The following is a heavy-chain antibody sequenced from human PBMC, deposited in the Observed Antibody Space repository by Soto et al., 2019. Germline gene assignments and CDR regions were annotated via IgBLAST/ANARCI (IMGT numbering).Heavy chain of an antibody. CDR1: GGINSHY. D-gene: IGHD1-20*01. Sequence: QVQLQESGPGLVKPSETLSLTCSVSGGINSHYWSWLRQAPGKGLEWIGYIYDTGYTNYYPALKSRITFSVDASKSLFSLNLRSVTAADSAVYYCAGVIIVNKYKGFDVRGQGILVTVSS. CDR3: AGVIIVNKYKGFDV. V-gene: IGHV4-59*11. J-gene: IGHJ5*01. CDR2: IYDTGYT.